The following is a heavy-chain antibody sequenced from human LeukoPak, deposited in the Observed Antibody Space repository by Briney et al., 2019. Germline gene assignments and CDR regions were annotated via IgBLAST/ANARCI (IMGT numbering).Heavy chain of an antibody. V-gene: IGHV4-34*01. CDR2: INHSGST. Sequence: SEPPSLTCAVYGGSFSGYYWSWIRQPPGKGLEWIGEINHSGSTNYNPSLKSRVTISVDTSKNQFSLKLSSVTAADTAVYYCARSVGIAVAGTVDYWGQGTLVTVSS. CDR3: ARSVGIAVAGTVDY. J-gene: IGHJ4*02. D-gene: IGHD6-19*01. CDR1: GGSFSGYY.